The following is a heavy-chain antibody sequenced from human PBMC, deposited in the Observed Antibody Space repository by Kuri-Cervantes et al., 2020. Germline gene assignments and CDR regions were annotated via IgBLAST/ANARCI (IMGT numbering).Heavy chain of an antibody. CDR1: GGSISSSSYY. CDR2: IYYSGST. V-gene: IGHV4-39*07. Sequence: ESLKISCTVSGGSISSSSYYWGWIRQPPGKGLEWIGSIYYSGSTYYNPSLKSRVTISVDTSKNQFSLKLSSVTAADTAEYYCARGLDYYGSGSSYWYFDLWGRGTLVTVSS. CDR3: ARGLDYYGSGSSYWYFDL. J-gene: IGHJ2*01. D-gene: IGHD3-10*01.